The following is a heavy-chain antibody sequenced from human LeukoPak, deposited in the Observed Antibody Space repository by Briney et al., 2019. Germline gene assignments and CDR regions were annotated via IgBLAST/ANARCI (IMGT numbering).Heavy chain of an antibody. CDR2: IHNSGNT. V-gene: IGHV4-59*01. J-gene: IGHJ5*02. CDR3: ARDPGTTSRTWKFDP. D-gene: IGHD2-2*01. Sequence: SETLSLTCTVSGGSISSYHWSWIRQPPGKGLEWIGYIHNSGNTNYNPSLQSRVTMSLDLSKNQFSLRLNSATVADTAVYYCARDPGTTSRTWKFDPWGQGTLVTVSS. CDR1: GGSISSYH.